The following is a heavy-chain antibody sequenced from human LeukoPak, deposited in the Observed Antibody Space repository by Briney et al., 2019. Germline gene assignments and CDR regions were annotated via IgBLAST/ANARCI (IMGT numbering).Heavy chain of an antibody. Sequence: GGSLRLSCAASGFTFSSDGMHWVRQAPGKGLEWVAFIRYDGSNKYYADSVKGRFTISRDNSKNTLYLQMNSLRAEDTAVYYCAKADMIVVVTLEYWGQGTLVTVSS. J-gene: IGHJ4*02. CDR1: GFTFSSDG. CDR2: IRYDGSNK. CDR3: AKADMIVVVTLEY. V-gene: IGHV3-30*02. D-gene: IGHD3-22*01.